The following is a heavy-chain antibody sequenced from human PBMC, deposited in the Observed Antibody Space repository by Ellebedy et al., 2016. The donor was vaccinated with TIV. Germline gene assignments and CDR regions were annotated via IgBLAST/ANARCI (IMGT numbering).Heavy chain of an antibody. Sequence: GESLKISCAASGFTFTSYWMAWVRQAPGKGLEWVANIKQDGSEKYYVDSVKGRFTISRDNAKNSLYLQMNSLRAEDTAVYYCARGVRSAGWGQGALVTVSS. CDR3: ARGVRSAG. V-gene: IGHV3-7*01. CDR1: GFTFTSYW. CDR2: IKQDGSEK. D-gene: IGHD6-13*01. J-gene: IGHJ4*02.